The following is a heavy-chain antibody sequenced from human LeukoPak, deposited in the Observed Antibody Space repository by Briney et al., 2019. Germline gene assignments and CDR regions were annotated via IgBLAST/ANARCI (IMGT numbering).Heavy chain of an antibody. Sequence: GGSLRLSCAASGFTFSNYAMSWVRQAPGKGLEWVSAVSGSGGTTYYADSVKGRFTVSRDNSKNTLFLQMNSLTAEDTAVYYCAGDVQSWPTYFDYWGQGTLVTVSS. V-gene: IGHV3-23*01. CDR2: VSGSGGTT. J-gene: IGHJ4*02. CDR3: AGDVQSWPTYFDY. CDR1: GFTFSNYA. D-gene: IGHD1-1*01.